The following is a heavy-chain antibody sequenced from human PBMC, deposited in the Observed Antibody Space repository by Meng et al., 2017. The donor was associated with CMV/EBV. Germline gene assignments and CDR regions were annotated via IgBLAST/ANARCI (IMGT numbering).Heavy chain of an antibody. CDR3: ARDRNNWTLFRYYYYGMDV. J-gene: IGHJ6*02. D-gene: IGHD1-1*01. CDR1: GFTLSSYG. V-gene: IGHV3-7*01. Sequence: GESLKISCTMSGFTLSSYGMHWVRQAPGKGLEWVANIKQDGSEKYYVDSVKGRFTISRDNAKNSLYLQMNSLRAEDTAVYYCARDRNNWTLFRYYYYGMDVWGQGTTVTVSS. CDR2: IKQDGSEK.